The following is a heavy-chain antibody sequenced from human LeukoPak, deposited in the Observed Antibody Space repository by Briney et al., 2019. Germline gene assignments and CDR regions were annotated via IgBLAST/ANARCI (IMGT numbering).Heavy chain of an antibody. CDR3: ARDRRELGQNYYMDV. CDR2: ISAYNGNT. D-gene: IGHD3-10*01. J-gene: IGHJ6*03. V-gene: IGHV1-18*01. CDR1: GYTFTSYG. Sequence: ALVTVSFTSSGYTFTSYGISWVRQAPGQGLEWMGWISAYNGNTNYAQKLQGRVTMTTDTSTSTAYMELRSLRSDDTAVYYCARDRRELGQNYYMDVWGKGTTVTISS.